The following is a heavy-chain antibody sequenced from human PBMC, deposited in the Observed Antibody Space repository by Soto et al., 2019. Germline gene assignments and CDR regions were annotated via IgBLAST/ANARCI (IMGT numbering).Heavy chain of an antibody. CDR1: GFTFSGYA. CDR3: SASESYHKAAY. D-gene: IGHD3-10*01. V-gene: IGHV3-23*01. Sequence: PGESLKISCSASGFTFSGYAMSWVRQAPGKGLEWVSGIRASGSDIYTADSVKGRFTISRDNSKHTLFLLMNSLRADDAAVYYCSASESYHKAAYWGQGTLVTVSS. J-gene: IGHJ4*02. CDR2: IRASGSDI.